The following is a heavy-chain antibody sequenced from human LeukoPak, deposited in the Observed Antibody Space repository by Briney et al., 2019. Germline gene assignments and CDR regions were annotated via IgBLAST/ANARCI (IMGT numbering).Heavy chain of an antibody. D-gene: IGHD6-25*01. CDR1: GLTFSNAW. CDR3: AKDLPLSGARFFQH. CDR2: IRSYVDGGTT. J-gene: IGHJ1*01. Sequence: GGSLRLSCRISGLTFSNAWLTCVRQVPGKGLEWVGHIRSYVDGGTTEYAASVRDRFIISRDDSKNTLHLQMSSLKTEDTAVYFCAKDLPLSGARFFQHWGQGTLVTVSS. V-gene: IGHV3-15*01.